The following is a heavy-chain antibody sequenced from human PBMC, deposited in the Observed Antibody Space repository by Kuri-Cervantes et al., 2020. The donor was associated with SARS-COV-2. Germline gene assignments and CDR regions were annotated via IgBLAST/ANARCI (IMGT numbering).Heavy chain of an antibody. CDR1: GYTFTGYY. V-gene: IGHV1-69*06. D-gene: IGHD3-16*02. CDR3: AWGSDYDYVWGSYLSAFDY. J-gene: IGHJ4*02. CDR2: IIPIFGTA. Sequence: SVKVSCKASGYTFTGYYMHWVRQAPGQGLEWMGGIIPIFGTANYAQKFQGRVTITADKSTSTAYMELSSLRSEDTAVYYCAWGSDYDYVWGSYLSAFDYWGQGTLVTVSS.